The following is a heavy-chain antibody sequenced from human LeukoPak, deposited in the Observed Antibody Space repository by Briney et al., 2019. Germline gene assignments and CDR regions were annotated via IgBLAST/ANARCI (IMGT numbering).Heavy chain of an antibody. CDR2: ISYDGSNK. Sequence: GGSLRLSCAASGFTFSSYAMHWVRQAPGKGLEWVAVISYDGSNKYYADSVKGRFTISRDNSKNTLHLQMNSLRAEDTAVYYCARDNSGSAFDPWGQGTLVTVSS. CDR1: GFTFSSYA. V-gene: IGHV3-30-3*01. J-gene: IGHJ5*02. CDR3: ARDNSGSAFDP. D-gene: IGHD1-26*01.